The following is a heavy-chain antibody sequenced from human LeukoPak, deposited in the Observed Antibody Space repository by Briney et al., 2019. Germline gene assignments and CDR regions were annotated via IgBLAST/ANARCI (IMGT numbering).Heavy chain of an antibody. CDR3: ARDAVSSTTAGGIDY. Sequence: ASVKVSCKASGYTFTNYGISWVRQAPGQGLEWMGWISAYSGYTHYAQKIQGRVTVTTEASTSTAYMELRSLTSYDTAVYYCARDAVSSTTAGGIDYWGQGTLVTVSS. J-gene: IGHJ4*02. CDR1: GYTFTNYG. CDR2: ISAYSGYT. V-gene: IGHV1-18*01. D-gene: IGHD2-21*02.